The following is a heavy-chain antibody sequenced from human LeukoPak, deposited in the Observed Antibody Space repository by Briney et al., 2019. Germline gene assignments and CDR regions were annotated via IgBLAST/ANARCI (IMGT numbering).Heavy chain of an antibody. Sequence: GRSLRLSCAASGFTFDDYAMHWVRQAPGKGLEWVSGISWNSGSIGYADSVKGRFTISRDSVKNSLYLQMNSLRAEDTALYYCVKDMFPNYYDSSGSSEYWGQGTLVTVSS. CDR1: GFTFDDYA. D-gene: IGHD3-22*01. CDR3: VKDMFPNYYDSSGSSEY. V-gene: IGHV3-9*01. CDR2: ISWNSGSI. J-gene: IGHJ4*02.